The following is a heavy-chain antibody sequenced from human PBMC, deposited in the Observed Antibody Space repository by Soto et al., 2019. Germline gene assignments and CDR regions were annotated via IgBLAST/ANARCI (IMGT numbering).Heavy chain of an antibody. CDR1: GFTFSTVA. CDR3: AKLYWNPRYFDY. CDR2: ISDNGGNT. Sequence: AGSLRLSCVASGFTFSTVAMTWVRQAPGKGLEWVSSISDNGGNTDYADSVRGRFTLSRDNSKNTLYLQMNHLKAEDTAVYYCAKLYWNPRYFDYWGQGARVTVSS. D-gene: IGHD1-1*01. V-gene: IGHV3-23*01. J-gene: IGHJ4*02.